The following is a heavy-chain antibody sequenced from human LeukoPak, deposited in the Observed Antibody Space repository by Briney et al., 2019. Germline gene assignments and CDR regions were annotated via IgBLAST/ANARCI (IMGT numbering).Heavy chain of an antibody. J-gene: IGHJ5*02. CDR1: GGSTSNFY. Sequence: PSETLSLTCSVSGGSTSNFYWNWIRQPPGKGLEWIGCIYHSGGTNYNPSLKSRVTISVDTSKNQFSLRLNSVTAADTAVYYCARSRAFNSGAFDPWGQGSLVTVSS. CDR3: ARSRAFNSGAFDP. D-gene: IGHD1-26*01. CDR2: IYHSGGT. V-gene: IGHV4-59*01.